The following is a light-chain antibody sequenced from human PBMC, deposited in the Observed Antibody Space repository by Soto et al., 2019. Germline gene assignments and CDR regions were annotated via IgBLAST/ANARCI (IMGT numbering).Light chain of an antibody. J-gene: IGKJ5*01. CDR1: QSVSSY. CDR3: QQCRNWPLT. Sequence: EIVLTQSPATLSLSPGERATLSCRASQSVSSYLAWYQQKPGQAPRLLIYDASNRATGIPARFSGSGSGTDFTLIISSPEPEDFAVYYCQQCRNWPLTFGQGTRLEIK. CDR2: DAS. V-gene: IGKV3-11*01.